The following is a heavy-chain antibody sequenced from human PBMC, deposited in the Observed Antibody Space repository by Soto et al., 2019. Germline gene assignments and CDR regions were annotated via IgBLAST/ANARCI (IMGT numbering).Heavy chain of an antibody. J-gene: IGHJ2*01. V-gene: IGHV4-59*01. D-gene: IGHD4-17*01. CDR1: GGSISSYY. Sequence: QVQLQESGPGLVKPSETMSLTCTVSGGSISSYYWSWIRQPPGKGLEWIGYIYYSGSTNYNPSLKSRVTISVDTSKNQFSLKLSSVTAADTAVYYCASIPDYGDYDWYFDLWGRGTLVTVSS. CDR2: IYYSGST. CDR3: ASIPDYGDYDWYFDL.